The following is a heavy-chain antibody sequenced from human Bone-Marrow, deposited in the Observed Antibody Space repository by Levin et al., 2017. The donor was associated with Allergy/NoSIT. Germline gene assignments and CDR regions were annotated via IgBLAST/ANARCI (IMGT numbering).Heavy chain of an antibody. CDR2: IDWDDDK. V-gene: IGHV2-70*04. Sequence: CTFSGFSLSTSGMRVSWIRQPPGKALEWLARIDWDDDKFYSTSLKTRLTISKDTSKNQVVLTMTNMDPVDTATYYCARIVHVGSGGSCYLGYWGQGTLVTVSS. CDR3: ARIVHVGSGGSCYLGY. CDR1: GFSLSTSGMR. J-gene: IGHJ4*02. D-gene: IGHD2-15*01.